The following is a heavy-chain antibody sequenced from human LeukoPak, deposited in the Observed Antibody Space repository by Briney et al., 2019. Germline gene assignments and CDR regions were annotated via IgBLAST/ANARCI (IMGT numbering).Heavy chain of an antibody. CDR3: ARGEDYYDTSGWGWFDP. CDR1: GFNVRSNY. CDR2: IYSGGST. J-gene: IGHJ5*02. V-gene: IGHV3-53*04. Sequence: QPGGSLRLSCAASGFNVRSNYMGWVRQAPGKGLEWVSVIYSGGSTYYADSVRGRFTISRHNSKNILCLQMNSLRPEDTAVYYCARGEDYYDTSGWGWFDPWGQGTLVTVSS. D-gene: IGHD3-22*01.